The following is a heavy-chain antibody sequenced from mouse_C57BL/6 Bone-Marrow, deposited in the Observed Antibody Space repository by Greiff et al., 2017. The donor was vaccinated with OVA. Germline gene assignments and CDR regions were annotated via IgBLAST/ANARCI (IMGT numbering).Heavy chain of an antibody. CDR2: ISDGGSYT. Sequence: EVMLVESGGGLVKPGGSLKLSCAASGFTFSSYAMSWVRQTPEKRLEWVATISDGGSYTYYPDNVKGRFTISRDNAKNNLYLQMSHLKSEDTAMYYCARDRDFPTGTLDYWGQGTTLTVSS. D-gene: IGHD4-1*02. J-gene: IGHJ2*01. CDR1: GFTFSSYA. V-gene: IGHV5-4*01. CDR3: ARDRDFPTGTLDY.